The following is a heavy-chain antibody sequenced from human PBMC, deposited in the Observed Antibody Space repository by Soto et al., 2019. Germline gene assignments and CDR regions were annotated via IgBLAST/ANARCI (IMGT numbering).Heavy chain of an antibody. Sequence: WGSLRLSCAASGFIVEMYWMHFFGQRAGKGLVWISRIYNDGTYSDYADSVRGRFTISRDNVNDTLYLQMNNLRAEDSGLYYCTRGPRPISTGTGAYWGQGTQVTVSS. D-gene: IGHD3-10*01. V-gene: IGHV3-74*01. CDR1: GFIVEMYW. J-gene: IGHJ4*02. CDR3: TRGPRPISTGTGAY. CDR2: IYNDGTYS.